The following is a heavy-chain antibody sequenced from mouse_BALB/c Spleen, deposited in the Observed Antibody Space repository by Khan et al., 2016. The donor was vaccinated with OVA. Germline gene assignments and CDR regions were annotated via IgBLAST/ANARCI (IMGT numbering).Heavy chain of an antibody. CDR2: ISYSGRT. V-gene: IGHV3-2*02. J-gene: IGHJ2*01. CDR3: ARSLTITTVVATDFDY. D-gene: IGHD1-1*01. Sequence: VQLKESGPGLVKPSQSLSLTCTVTGYSITSDYAWNWIRQFPENKLEWMGNISYSGRTSYNPSLKSRISITRDTSKNQFFLQLTSVTTEDTTTYYCARSLTITTVVATDFDYWGHGTTLTVSS. CDR1: GYSITSDYA.